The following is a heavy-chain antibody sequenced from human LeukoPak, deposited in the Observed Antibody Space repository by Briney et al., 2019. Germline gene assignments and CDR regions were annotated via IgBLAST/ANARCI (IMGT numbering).Heavy chain of an antibody. Sequence: SETLSLTCTVSGGSISSGSYYWSWIRQPAGKGLEWIGRIYTSGSTSYNPSLKSRVTISVDTSKNQFSLKLSSVTAADTAVYYCARGLWRGLLVNDKRGFDYWGQGTLVTVSS. V-gene: IGHV4-61*02. J-gene: IGHJ4*02. CDR1: GGSISSGSYY. CDR3: ARGLWRGLLVNDKRGFDY. CDR2: IYTSGST. D-gene: IGHD3-3*01.